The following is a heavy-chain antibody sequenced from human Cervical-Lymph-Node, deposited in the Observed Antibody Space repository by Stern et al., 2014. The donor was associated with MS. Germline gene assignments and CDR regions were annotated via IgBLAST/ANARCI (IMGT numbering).Heavy chain of an antibody. Sequence: VQLVESGGGVVQPGRSLRLSCAASGFTLSYYGMHWVRQAPGKGLEWVAVISYDGSNKYYADSVRSRFTISRDNSKNTLSLQMNSLRAEDTAMYYCARDTTIAARPYYYYYGMDVWGQGTTVTVSS. J-gene: IGHJ6*02. CDR2: ISYDGSNK. CDR3: ARDTTIAARPYYYYYGMDV. V-gene: IGHV3-30*03. D-gene: IGHD6-6*01. CDR1: GFTLSYYG.